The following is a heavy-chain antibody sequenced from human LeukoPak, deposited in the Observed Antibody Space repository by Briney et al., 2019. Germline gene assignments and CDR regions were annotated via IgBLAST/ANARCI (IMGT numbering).Heavy chain of an antibody. V-gene: IGHV3-30*02. D-gene: IGHD1-7*01. CDR3: AKDVGSITGTIDY. J-gene: IGHJ4*02. CDR1: GFTFSSYG. Sequence: GGSLRLSCAASGFTFSSYGMHWVRQARGKGLEWVAFIRYDGSNKYYADSVKGRFTISRDNSKNTLYLQMNSLRAEDTAVYYCAKDVGSITGTIDYWGQGTLVTVSS. CDR2: IRYDGSNK.